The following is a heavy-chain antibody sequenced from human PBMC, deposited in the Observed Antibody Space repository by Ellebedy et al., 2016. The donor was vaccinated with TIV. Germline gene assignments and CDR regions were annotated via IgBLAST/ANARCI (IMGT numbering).Heavy chain of an antibody. CDR2: INHSGST. V-gene: IGHV4-34*01. CDR3: AASDTAMAPFDY. CDR1: GGSFSGYY. Sequence: SETLSLTXAVYGGSFSGYYWSWIRQPPGKGLEWIGEINHSGSTNYNPSLKSRVTISVDTSKNQFSLKLSSVTAADTAVYYCAASDTAMAPFDYWGQGTLVTVSS. J-gene: IGHJ4*02. D-gene: IGHD5-18*01.